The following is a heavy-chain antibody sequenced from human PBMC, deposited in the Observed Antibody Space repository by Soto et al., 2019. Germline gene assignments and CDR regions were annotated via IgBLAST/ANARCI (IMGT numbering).Heavy chain of an antibody. V-gene: IGHV3-23*01. Sequence: XGSLRLSCAAAGFTFSSYAMSWVRQAPGKGLEWVSAISGSGDKTYYADSVKGRFTISRDNSKNTLYLQMNSLRAEDTAVYYCAKDGKIAAAGTWVKYFDYWGQGNLVTVSS. CDR3: AKDGKIAAAGTWVKYFDY. CDR2: ISGSGDKT. D-gene: IGHD6-13*01. CDR1: GFTFSSYA. J-gene: IGHJ4*02.